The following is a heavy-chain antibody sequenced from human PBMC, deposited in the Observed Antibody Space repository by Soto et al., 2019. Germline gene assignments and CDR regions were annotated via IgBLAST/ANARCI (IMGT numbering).Heavy chain of an antibody. CDR2: INSDGSST. V-gene: IGHV3-74*01. D-gene: IGHD5-18*01. J-gene: IGHJ4*02. CDR1: GFTFSSYW. Sequence: GGSLRLSCAASGFTFSSYWMHWVRQAPGKGLVWVSRINSDGSSTSYADSVKGRFTISRDNARNTLYLQMNSLRAEDTAVYYCARDLSSLPLYSYGTYFDYWGQGTLVTVSS. CDR3: ARDLSSLPLYSYGTYFDY.